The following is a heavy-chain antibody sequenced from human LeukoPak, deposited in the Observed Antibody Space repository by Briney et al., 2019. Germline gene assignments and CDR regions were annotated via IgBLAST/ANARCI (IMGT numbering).Heavy chain of an antibody. CDR1: GFTFSSYE. J-gene: IGHJ6*02. V-gene: IGHV3-48*03. CDR2: ISSSGSTI. Sequence: GGSLRLSCAASGFTFSSYEMNWVRQAPGKGLEWVSYISSSGSTIYYADSVKGRCTISRDNAKNSLYLQMNSLRVEDTAVYYCARELVLLWFGETSGGMDVWGQGTTVTVSS. D-gene: IGHD3-10*01. CDR3: ARELVLLWFGETSGGMDV.